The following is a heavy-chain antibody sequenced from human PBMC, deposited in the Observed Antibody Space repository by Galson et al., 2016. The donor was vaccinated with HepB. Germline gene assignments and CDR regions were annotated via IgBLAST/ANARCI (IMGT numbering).Heavy chain of an antibody. J-gene: IGHJ3*02. CDR1: GGSFSDSY. CDR3: ARGGRPRI. V-gene: IGHV4-34*01. CDR2: INHSGNT. Sequence: ETLSLTCAVYGGSFSDSYWSWIRQPPGKGLEWIGEINHSGNTNYNPSLKSRVAISVDTSKNQFSLKLSSVTAADTAVYYCARGGRPRIWGQGTMVTVSS. D-gene: IGHD3-10*01.